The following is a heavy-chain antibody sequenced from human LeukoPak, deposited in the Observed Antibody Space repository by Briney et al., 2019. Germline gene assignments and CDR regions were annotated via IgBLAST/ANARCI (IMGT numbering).Heavy chain of an antibody. D-gene: IGHD3/OR15-3a*01. CDR1: GFTFSSYD. Sequence: GGSLRLSCAASGFTFSSYDMNWVRQAPGKGLEWVSSISSSTSYKFYATSLKGRFTISRDNAKNSLYLQMNSLRAEDTAVYYCARDGTDGLQRGHWGQGSLLTVSS. J-gene: IGHJ4*02. CDR3: ARDGTDGLQRGH. V-gene: IGHV3-21*01. CDR2: ISSSTSYK.